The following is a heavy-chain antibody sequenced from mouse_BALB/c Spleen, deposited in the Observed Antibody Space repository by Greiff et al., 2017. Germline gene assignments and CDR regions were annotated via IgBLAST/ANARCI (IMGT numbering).Heavy chain of an antibody. CDR3: ARHKDGYGGGYYFDY. CDR2: ISSGGSYT. Sequence: EVQRVESGGVLVKPGGSLKLSCAASGFTFSSYGMSWVRQTPDKRLEWVATISSGGSYTDYPDSVKGRFTISRDNAKNTLYLQMSSLKCEDTAMYYCARHKDGYGGGYYFDYWGQGTTLTVSS. V-gene: IGHV5-6*01. D-gene: IGHD1-2*01. J-gene: IGHJ2*01. CDR1: GFTFSSYG.